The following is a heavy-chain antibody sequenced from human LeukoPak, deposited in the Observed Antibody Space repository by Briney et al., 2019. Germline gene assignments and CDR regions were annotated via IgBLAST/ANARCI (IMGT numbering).Heavy chain of an antibody. CDR1: GFTFSSYG. Sequence: PGGSLRLSCAASGFTFSSYGMHWVRQAPGKGLEWVAFIRYDGSNKYYADSVKGRLTISRDNSKNTLYLQMSSLRAEATAVYYCAKVKVVAATFLFDYWGQGTLVTVSS. D-gene: IGHD2-15*01. J-gene: IGHJ4*02. CDR3: AKVKVVAATFLFDY. CDR2: IRYDGSNK. V-gene: IGHV3-30*02.